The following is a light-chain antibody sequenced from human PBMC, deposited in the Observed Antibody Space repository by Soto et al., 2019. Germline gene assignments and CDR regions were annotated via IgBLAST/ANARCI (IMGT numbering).Light chain of an antibody. CDR3: QQYNNWPRK. J-gene: IGKJ1*01. V-gene: IGKV3-15*01. CDR2: GAS. CDR1: QSVSSY. Sequence: EILMTQSPATLSVSPGERVTLSCRASQSVSSYLAWYQQKPGQPPRLLIYGASTRATGIPARFSGSGSGTEFTLTISSLQSEDFAVYYCQQYNNWPRKFGQGPKVDIK.